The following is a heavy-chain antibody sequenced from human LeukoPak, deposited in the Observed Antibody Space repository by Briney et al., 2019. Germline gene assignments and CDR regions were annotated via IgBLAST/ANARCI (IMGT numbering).Heavy chain of an antibody. D-gene: IGHD2-15*01. Sequence: GGSLRLSCAASGFTFSSYAMHWVRQAPGKGLEWVAVISYDGSNKYYADSVKGRFTISRDNSKNTLYLQMNSLRAEDTAVYYCASALVGYCSSSSCPLLGHWGQGTLVTVSS. CDR3: ASALVGYCSSSSCPLLGH. V-gene: IGHV3-30-3*02. J-gene: IGHJ4*02. CDR1: GFTFSSYA. CDR2: ISYDGSNK.